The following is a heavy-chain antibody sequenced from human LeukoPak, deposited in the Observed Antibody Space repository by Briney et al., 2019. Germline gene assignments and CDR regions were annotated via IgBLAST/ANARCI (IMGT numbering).Heavy chain of an antibody. CDR2: INHGGSP. CDR1: GGSFSGYS. CDR3: ARRGLSIRLRSRDYHYHLDV. V-gene: IGHV4-34*01. J-gene: IGHJ6*03. D-gene: IGHD2-21*01. Sequence: PSETLSLTCAVSGGSFSGYSWAWIRQTPGRGLEWIGEINHGGSPNYNPSLKSRVTMSVGTSNNQFSLNLTSVTAADAAVYYCARRGLSIRLRSRDYHYHLDVWSKGTTVTVSS.